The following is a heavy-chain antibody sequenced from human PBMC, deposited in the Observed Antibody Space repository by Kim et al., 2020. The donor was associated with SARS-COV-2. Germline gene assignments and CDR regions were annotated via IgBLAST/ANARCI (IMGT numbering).Heavy chain of an antibody. D-gene: IGHD5-18*01. V-gene: IGHV3-53*01. CDR2: IYGGGRI. CDR3: ARGGYSYGYFDF. CDR1: GFDVTGTY. J-gene: IGHJ4*02. Sequence: GGSLRLSCVASGFDVTGTYMSWVRQVPGKGLEWVSLIYGGGRIYYADSAKGRFTISRDNSRSTVYLHRNSLRAGDTAVFYCARGGYSYGYFDFWGQGTLV.